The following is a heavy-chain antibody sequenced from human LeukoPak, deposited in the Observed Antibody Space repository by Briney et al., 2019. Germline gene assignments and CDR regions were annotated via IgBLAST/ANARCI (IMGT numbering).Heavy chain of an antibody. Sequence: GGSLRLSCAASGFTFSSYAMSWVRQAPGKGLEWVSSLSGSGGSPNYANSVKGRFTISRDNSKNTLYLQMNSLRAENTAVYYCANALGGGNTWYYFDCWGQGTLVTVSS. V-gene: IGHV3-23*01. CDR1: GFTFSSYA. J-gene: IGHJ4*02. CDR3: ANALGGGNTWYYFDC. CDR2: LSGSGGSP. D-gene: IGHD6-13*01.